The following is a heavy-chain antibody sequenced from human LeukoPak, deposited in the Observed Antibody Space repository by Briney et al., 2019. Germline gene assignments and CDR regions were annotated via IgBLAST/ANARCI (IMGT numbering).Heavy chain of an antibody. CDR2: ISYDGRNT. CDR1: GFLFHNYA. Sequence: GGSLRLSCAASGFLFHNYALHWVRQAPGKGLEWVAVISYDGRNTYYAASVKGRFTISRDNSKKVLSLQMNSLRPEDSSVYYCARSPNHNWLDPWGQGTLVTVSS. J-gene: IGHJ5*02. V-gene: IGHV3-30*04. CDR3: ARSPNHNWLDP.